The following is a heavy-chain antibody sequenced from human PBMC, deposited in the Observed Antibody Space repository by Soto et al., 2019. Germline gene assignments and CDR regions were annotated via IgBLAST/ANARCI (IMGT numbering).Heavy chain of an antibody. J-gene: IGHJ4*02. Sequence: QVQLVQSGAEVKKPGASVKVSCKASGYTFTSYDINWVRQATGQGLEWMGWMNPNSGNTGYAQKFQGRVTMTRNTSISTAHMELSSLRSEDTAVYYCARGLAVAGPYYFDYWGQGTLVTVSS. CDR3: ARGLAVAGPYYFDY. D-gene: IGHD6-19*01. CDR2: MNPNSGNT. CDR1: GYTFTSYD. V-gene: IGHV1-8*01.